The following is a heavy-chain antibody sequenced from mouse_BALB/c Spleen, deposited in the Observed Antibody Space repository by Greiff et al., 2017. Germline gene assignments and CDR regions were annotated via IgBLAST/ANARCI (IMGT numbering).Heavy chain of an antibody. V-gene: IGHV5-4*02. CDR2: ISDGGSYT. CDR3: ARSRGSPAMDY. D-gene: IGHD1-1*01. CDR1: GFTFSDYY. J-gene: IGHJ4*01. Sequence: EVQVVESGGGLVKPGGSLKLSCAASGFTFSDYYMYWVRQTPEKRLEWVATISDGGSYTYYPDSVKGRFTISRDNAKNNLYLQMSSLKSEDTAMYYCARSRGSPAMDYWGQGTSVTVSS.